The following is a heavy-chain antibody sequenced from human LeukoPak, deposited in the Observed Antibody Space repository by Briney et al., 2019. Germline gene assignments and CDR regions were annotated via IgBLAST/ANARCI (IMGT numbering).Heavy chain of an antibody. J-gene: IGHJ4*02. CDR3: AKDREGTTVVTPTGYDY. D-gene: IGHD4-23*01. CDR1: GFTFSSYA. Sequence: GGSLRLSCAASGFTFSSYAMSWVRQAPGKGLEWVSAISGSGGSTYYADSVKGRFTISRDNSKNTLYLQMNSLRAEDTAVYYCAKDREGTTVVTPTGYDYWGQGTLVTVSS. CDR2: ISGSGGST. V-gene: IGHV3-23*01.